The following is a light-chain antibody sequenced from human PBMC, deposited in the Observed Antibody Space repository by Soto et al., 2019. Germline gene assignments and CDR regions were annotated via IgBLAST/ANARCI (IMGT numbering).Light chain of an antibody. CDR3: MQALQSPWT. V-gene: IGKV2-28*01. J-gene: IGKJ1*01. Sequence: DIVMTQSPLSLPVTPGEPASISCRSSQSLLQSNGYYYLDWYLQKAGQSPQLLIYLGSNRASGVPDRFSGSGSGTDYTLKISRVEAEDVGVYYCMQALQSPWTFGQGTKVEIK. CDR2: LGS. CDR1: QSLLQSNGYYY.